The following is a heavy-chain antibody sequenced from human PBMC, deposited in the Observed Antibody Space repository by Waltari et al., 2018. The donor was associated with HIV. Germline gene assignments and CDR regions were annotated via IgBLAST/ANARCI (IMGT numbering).Heavy chain of an antibody. CDR2: FWSDGVEV. Sequence: QVQLVESGGGVVQPGTSLTLSCAVSGFTFSNFAIHGVRQSPGNVLEWLAVFWSDGVEVSYADSVKGRFTISKDSSQKTLYLHLTSLRAEDTALYYCTRGYSSSRWIPLYHWGRGTLVTVSS. V-gene: IGHV3-33*01. D-gene: IGHD6-6*01. CDR3: TRGYSSSRWIPLYH. CDR1: GFTFSNFA. J-gene: IGHJ4*02.